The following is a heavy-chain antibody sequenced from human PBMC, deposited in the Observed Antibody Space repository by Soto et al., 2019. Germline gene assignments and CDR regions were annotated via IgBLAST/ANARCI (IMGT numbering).Heavy chain of an antibody. Sequence: SETLSLTCTVSGDSVNTVNYYWTWIRQPPGKGLEWIGYVSHSGSTNYSPSLKSRVTLSVDTSKNQFYLTLTSVAAADTAVYYCARGRGIAVRPYYYGMDVWGQGTTVT. D-gene: IGHD6-6*01. CDR2: VSHSGST. V-gene: IGHV4-61*01. CDR1: GDSVNTVNYY. J-gene: IGHJ6*02. CDR3: ARGRGIAVRPYYYGMDV.